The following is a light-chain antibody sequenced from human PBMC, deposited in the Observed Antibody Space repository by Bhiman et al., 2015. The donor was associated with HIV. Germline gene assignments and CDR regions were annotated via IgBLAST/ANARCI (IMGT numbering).Light chain of an antibody. Sequence: QSVLTQPPSVSAAPGQKVTISCSGSSSNIGNNYVSWYQQLPGTAPKLLIYGNSNRPSGVPDRFSGSKSGTSASLAITGLQAEDEADYFCQSYDDSLSAYVFGSGTKVTVL. V-gene: IGLV1-40*01. CDR2: GNS. J-gene: IGLJ1*01. CDR1: SSNIGNNY. CDR3: QSYDDSLSAYV.